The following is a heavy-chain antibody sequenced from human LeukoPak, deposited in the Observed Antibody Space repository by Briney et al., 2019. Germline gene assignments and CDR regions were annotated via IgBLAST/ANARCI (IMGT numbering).Heavy chain of an antibody. CDR2: IYYSGST. Sequence: PSETLSLTCTVSGGSISSGGYYWSWIRQHPGKGLEWIGYIYYSGSTYYNPSLKSRVTISVDTSKNQFSLKLSSVTAADTAVYYCARHLPGYYYDSSGYSSGAFDIWGQGTMVTVSS. D-gene: IGHD3-22*01. J-gene: IGHJ3*02. CDR3: ARHLPGYYYDSSGYSSGAFDI. CDR1: GGSISSGGYY. V-gene: IGHV4-31*03.